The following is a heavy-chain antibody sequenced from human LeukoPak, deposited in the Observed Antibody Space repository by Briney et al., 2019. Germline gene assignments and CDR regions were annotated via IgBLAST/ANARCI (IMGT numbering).Heavy chain of an antibody. J-gene: IGHJ4*02. CDR3: ARVIPAATSLFDY. Sequence: SQTLSLTCTVSGGSISSGGYYWSWIRQPPGKGLEWIGSIYYSGSTYYNPSLKSRVTISVDTSKNQFSLKLSSVTAADTAVYYCARVIPAATSLFDYWGQGTLVTVSS. CDR1: GGSISSGGYY. CDR2: IYYSGST. V-gene: IGHV4-39*07. D-gene: IGHD2-2*01.